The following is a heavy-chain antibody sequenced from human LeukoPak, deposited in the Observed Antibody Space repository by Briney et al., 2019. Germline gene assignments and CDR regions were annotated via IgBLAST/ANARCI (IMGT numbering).Heavy chain of an antibody. V-gene: IGHV4-39*07. CDR1: GGSISSSSYY. D-gene: IGHD6-13*01. J-gene: IGHJ5*02. CDR3: AGYGSSWFRWFDP. Sequence: SETLSLTCTVSGGSISSSSYYWGWLRQPPGTGLEWIGSIYYSGSTYYNPSLKSRVTISVNTSKNQFSLKLSSVTAADTAVYYCAGYGSSWFRWFDPWGQGTLVTVSS. CDR2: IYYSGST.